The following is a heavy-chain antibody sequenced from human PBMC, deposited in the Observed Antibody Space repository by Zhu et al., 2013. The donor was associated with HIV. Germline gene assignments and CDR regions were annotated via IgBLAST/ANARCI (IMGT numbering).Heavy chain of an antibody. D-gene: IGHD3-10*01. Sequence: QVQLQQWGAGLLKPSETLSLTCAVYGGSFSGYYWSWIRQPPGKGLEWIGEINHSGSTNYNPSLKSRVTISVDTSKNQFSLKLSSVTAADTAVYYCATYGSGSFLPNNWFDPWGQGTLVTVSS. J-gene: IGHJ5*02. V-gene: IGHV4-34*01. CDR1: GGSFSGYY. CDR2: INHSGST. CDR3: ATYGSGSFLPNNWFDP.